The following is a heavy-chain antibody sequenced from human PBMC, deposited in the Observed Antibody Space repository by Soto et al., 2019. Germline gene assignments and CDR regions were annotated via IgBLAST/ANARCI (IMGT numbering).Heavy chain of an antibody. CDR3: ARDHRIAAAGTVSWFDP. Sequence: ASVKVSCKASGYTFTSYYMHWVRQAPGQGLEWMGIINPSGGSTSYAQKFQGRVTMTRDTSTSTVYMELSSLRSEDTAVYYCARDHRIAAAGTVSWFDPWGQGTLVTVSS. CDR2: INPSGGST. CDR1: GYTFTSYY. V-gene: IGHV1-46*01. J-gene: IGHJ5*02. D-gene: IGHD6-13*01.